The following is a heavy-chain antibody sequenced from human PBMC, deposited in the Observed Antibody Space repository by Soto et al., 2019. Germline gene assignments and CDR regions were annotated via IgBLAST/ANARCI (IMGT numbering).Heavy chain of an antibody. J-gene: IGHJ4*02. D-gene: IGHD6-19*01. CDR2: IGTAGDP. Sequence: EVQLVESGGGLVQPGGSLRLSCAASGFTFSSYDMHWVRQATGKGLEWVSAIGTAGDPYYPGSVKGRFTISRENAKNSLYLQMNSLRAGDTAVYYCARSPVAGEVYYFDYWGQGTLVTVSS. CDR3: ARSPVAGEVYYFDY. CDR1: GFTFSSYD. V-gene: IGHV3-13*05.